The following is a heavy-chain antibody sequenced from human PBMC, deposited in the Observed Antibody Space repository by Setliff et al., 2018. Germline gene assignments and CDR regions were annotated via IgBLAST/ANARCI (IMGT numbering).Heavy chain of an antibody. CDR3: ARVDEEYCSGGTCYDWFDP. D-gene: IGHD2-15*01. CDR1: GGSIGRSY. V-gene: IGHV4-59*01. CDR2: ISRSGTT. Sequence: SETLSLTCSVSGGSIGRSYWTWIRQAPGKGMEWIGYISRSGTTNYNPSLKSRLSMSVDTSKNEFSLKLRFVTAADTAVYYCARVDEEYCSGGTCYDWFDPWGPGTLVTVSS. J-gene: IGHJ5*02.